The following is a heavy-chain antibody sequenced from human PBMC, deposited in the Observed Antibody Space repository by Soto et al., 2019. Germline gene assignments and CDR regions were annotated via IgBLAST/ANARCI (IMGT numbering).Heavy chain of an antibody. CDR2: IYYSGST. D-gene: IGHD2-15*01. V-gene: IGHV4-31*03. CDR1: GGSISSGGYY. J-gene: IGHJ5*02. Sequence: QVQLQESGPGLVKPSQTLSLTCTVSGGSISSGGYYWSWIRQHPGKGLEWIGYIYYSGSTYYNPSLKSRVTISVDTSKNQFSLKLSSVTAADTAVYYCARVIVVVVAATSTNWFDPWGQGNLVTVSS. CDR3: ARVIVVVVAATSTNWFDP.